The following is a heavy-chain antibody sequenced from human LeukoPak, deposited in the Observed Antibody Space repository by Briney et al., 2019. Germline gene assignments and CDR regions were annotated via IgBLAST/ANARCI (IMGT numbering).Heavy chain of an antibody. CDR1: GYTFTSYD. CDR3: AKRWFGAELIDY. J-gene: IGHJ4*02. CDR2: MNPNSGNT. Sequence: ASVKVSCKASGYTFTSYDINWVRQATGQGLEWMGWMNPNSGNTGYAQKFQGRVTVTRNTSISTAYMELSSLRSEDTAVYYCAKRWFGAELIDYWGQGTLVTVSS. D-gene: IGHD3-10*01. V-gene: IGHV1-8*03.